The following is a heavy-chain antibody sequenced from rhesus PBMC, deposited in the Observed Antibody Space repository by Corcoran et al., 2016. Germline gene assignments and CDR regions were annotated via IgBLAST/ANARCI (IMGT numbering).Heavy chain of an antibody. Sequence: QLQLQESGPGLVKPSETLSVTCAVSGGSISSSYWSWIRQAPGKGLEWIGCTYGRGSSTNYNPSLKSRVTLSVDTSKNQPSLKLSSVTTADTAVYYCARVPDYWGQGVLVTVSS. CDR2: TYGRGSST. J-gene: IGHJ4*01. CDR3: ARVPDY. V-gene: IGHV4-169*01. CDR1: GGSISSSY.